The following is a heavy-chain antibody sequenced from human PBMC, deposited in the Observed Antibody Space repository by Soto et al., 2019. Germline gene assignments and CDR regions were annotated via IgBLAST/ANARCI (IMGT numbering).Heavy chain of an antibody. Sequence: SETLSLTCTVSGGSISSGDYYWNWIRQPPGKGLEWIGFSYNSGSTYYNPSLKSRVTISVDTSKNQFALKLTSVTAADTAVYYCARNDYDYVWESPGGDAFDIWGQGTLVTVSS. J-gene: IGHJ3*02. V-gene: IGHV4-30-4*01. D-gene: IGHD3-16*01. CDR2: SYNSGST. CDR1: GGSISSGDYY. CDR3: ARNDYDYVWESPGGDAFDI.